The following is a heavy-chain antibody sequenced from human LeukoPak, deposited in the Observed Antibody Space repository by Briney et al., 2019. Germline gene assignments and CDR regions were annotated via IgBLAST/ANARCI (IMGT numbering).Heavy chain of an antibody. Sequence: GGSLRLSCAASGFTFSSYSMNWVRQAPGKGLEWVSYISSSSSTIYYADSVKGRFTISRDNSKNTLYLQMNSLRAEDTAVYYCAKGNRSPNGYWGQGTLVTVSS. CDR3: AKGNRSPNGY. CDR2: ISSSSSTI. V-gene: IGHV3-48*01. J-gene: IGHJ4*02. D-gene: IGHD2/OR15-2a*01. CDR1: GFTFSSYS.